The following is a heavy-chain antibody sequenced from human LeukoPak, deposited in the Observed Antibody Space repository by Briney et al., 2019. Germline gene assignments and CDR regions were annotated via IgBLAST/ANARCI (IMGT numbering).Heavy chain of an antibody. J-gene: IGHJ5*02. Sequence: SETLSLTCAVYGGSFSGYYWRWIRQPPGKGLEWIGEINHSGSTNYNPSLKSRVTISVDTSKNQFSLKLSSVTAADTAVYYCARAGIYSSSNWFDPWGQGTLVTVSS. CDR2: INHSGST. CDR1: GGSFSGYY. D-gene: IGHD6-13*01. V-gene: IGHV4-34*01. CDR3: ARAGIYSSSNWFDP.